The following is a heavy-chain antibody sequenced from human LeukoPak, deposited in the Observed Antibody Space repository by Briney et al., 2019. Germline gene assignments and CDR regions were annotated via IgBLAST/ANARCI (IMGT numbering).Heavy chain of an antibody. V-gene: IGHV4-39*07. Sequence: SETLSLTCTVSRGSISSTTYYWGWIRRPPGKGLEWIGTIYYSGSTYYNPSLKSRVTISVDTSQNQFSLKLSSVTAADTAVYYCARGPTVKYFDYWGQGTLVTVSS. CDR2: IYYSGST. CDR3: ARGPTVKYFDY. D-gene: IGHD4-17*01. CDR1: RGSISSTTYY. J-gene: IGHJ4*02.